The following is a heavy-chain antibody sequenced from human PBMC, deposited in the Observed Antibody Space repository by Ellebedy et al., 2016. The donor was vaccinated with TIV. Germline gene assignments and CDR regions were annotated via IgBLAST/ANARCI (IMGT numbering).Heavy chain of an antibody. CDR3: ARGGGTNWYSSGWYFSYDVNWFDP. CDR2: MNPNSGNT. CDR1: GYTFTSYD. V-gene: IGHV1-8*01. Sequence: ASVKVSCXASGYTFTSYDINWVRQATGQGLEWMGWMNPNSGNTGYAQKFQGRVTMTRNTSISTAYMELSSLRSEDTAVYYCARGGGTNWYSSGWYFSYDVNWFDPWGQGTLVTVSS. D-gene: IGHD6-19*01. J-gene: IGHJ5*02.